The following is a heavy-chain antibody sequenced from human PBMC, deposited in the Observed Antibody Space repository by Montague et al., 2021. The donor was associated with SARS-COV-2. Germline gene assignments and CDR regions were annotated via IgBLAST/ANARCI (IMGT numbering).Heavy chain of an antibody. CDR3: AKQPGAGAVVYWYFDL. CDR1: GFAFNNFA. V-gene: IGHV3-23*01. Sequence: SLRLSCAASGFAFNNFAMTWVRQPPGKGLEWVSSIFGSGAGTYYADSVKGRFTISRDNSRNTLYLQMYSLRAEDTAKYYCAKQPGAGAVVYWYFDLWGRGTVVSVSS. J-gene: IGHJ2*01. D-gene: IGHD3-10*01. CDR2: IFGSGAGT.